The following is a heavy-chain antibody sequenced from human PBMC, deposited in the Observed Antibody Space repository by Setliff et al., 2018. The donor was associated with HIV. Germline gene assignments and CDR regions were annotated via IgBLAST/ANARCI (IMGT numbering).Heavy chain of an antibody. J-gene: IGHJ3*02. V-gene: IGHV4-61*09. CDR2: IYSTGST. CDR3: ARSLVPSGYYYGRHAFDI. CDR1: GGSIRSGSYY. Sequence: PSETLSLTCSVSGGSIRSGSYYWSWIRQPAGKGLEWIGHIYSTGSTRYNPSLESRLTILVDTSRNQFSLKLNSVTAADTAVYYCARSLVPSGYYYGRHAFDIWGQGTKVTVSS. D-gene: IGHD3-22*01.